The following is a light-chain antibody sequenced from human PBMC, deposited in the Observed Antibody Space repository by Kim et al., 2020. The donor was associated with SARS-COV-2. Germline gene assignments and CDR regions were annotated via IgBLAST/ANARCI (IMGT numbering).Light chain of an antibody. V-gene: IGKV3-11*01. J-gene: IGKJ4*01. CDR3: QQRSNWPRAT. Sequence: SPGETATLSCRASQSVGSYLAWFQQKRGQAPRLLIYHASSRAPGIPARFSGSGSGTDFTLTISSLEPEDFAVYYCQQRSNWPRATFGGGTKVDIK. CDR1: QSVGSY. CDR2: HAS.